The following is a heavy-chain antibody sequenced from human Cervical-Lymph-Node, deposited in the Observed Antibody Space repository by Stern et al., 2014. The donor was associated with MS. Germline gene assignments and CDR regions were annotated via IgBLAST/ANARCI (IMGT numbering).Heavy chain of an antibody. D-gene: IGHD5-24*01. V-gene: IGHV3-30*01. CDR1: GFTFSSYA. CDR2: ISYDGSNK. Sequence: VQLVESGGGVVQPGRSLRLSCAASGFTFSSYAMHWVRQAPGKGLEWVAVISYDGSNKYYADSVKGRFTISRDNSKNTLYLQMNSLRGEDTAVYYCAREGERWLQFGFDYWGQGTLVTVSS. CDR3: AREGERWLQFGFDY. J-gene: IGHJ4*02.